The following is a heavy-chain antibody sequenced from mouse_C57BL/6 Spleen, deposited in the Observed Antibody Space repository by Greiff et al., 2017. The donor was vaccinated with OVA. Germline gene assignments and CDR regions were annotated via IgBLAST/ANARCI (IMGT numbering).Heavy chain of an antibody. CDR2: ISSGGDYI. CDR3: TREGDYYGSSRWFAY. CDR1: GFTFSSYA. J-gene: IGHJ3*01. Sequence: EVMLVESGAGLVKPGGSLKLSCAASGFTFSSYAMSWVRQTPEKRLEWVAYISSGGDYIYYADTVKGRFTISRDNARNTLYLQMSSLKSEDTAMYYCTREGDYYGSSRWFAYWGQGTLVTVSA. D-gene: IGHD1-1*01. V-gene: IGHV5-9-1*02.